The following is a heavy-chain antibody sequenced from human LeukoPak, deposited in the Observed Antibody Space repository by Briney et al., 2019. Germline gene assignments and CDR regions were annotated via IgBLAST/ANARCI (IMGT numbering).Heavy chain of an antibody. Sequence: PSETLSLTCTVSGGSISSSSYYWGWIRQPPGKGLEWIGSIYYSGSTYYNPSLKSRVTISVDTSKNQFSLKLSSVTAADTAVYYCARSSLYRIATSWVGPGFDYWGQGTLVTVSS. CDR2: IYYSGST. D-gene: IGHD6-13*01. CDR3: ARSSLYRIATSWVGPGFDY. V-gene: IGHV4-39*07. CDR1: GGSISSSSYY. J-gene: IGHJ4*02.